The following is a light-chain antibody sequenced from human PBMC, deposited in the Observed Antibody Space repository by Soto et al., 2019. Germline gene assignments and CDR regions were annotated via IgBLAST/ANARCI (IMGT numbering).Light chain of an antibody. CDR2: DNN. V-gene: IGLV1-44*01. Sequence: QSVLSQPPSASGTPGQRVAISCSRSSSNIGRNTVNWYQQLPGTAPKLLIYDNNRRPSGVPDRFSGSKSGTSASLAISGLQSEDEADYYCAAWDDSLTGLNVFGTGTKVTVL. J-gene: IGLJ1*01. CDR3: AAWDDSLTGLNV. CDR1: SSNIGRNT.